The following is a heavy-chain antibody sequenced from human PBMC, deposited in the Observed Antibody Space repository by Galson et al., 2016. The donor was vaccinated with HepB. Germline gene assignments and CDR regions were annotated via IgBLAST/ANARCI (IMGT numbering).Heavy chain of an antibody. Sequence: SLRLSCAASGFSVSSYYMSWVRQAPGKGLDWVSVIYTGATTHYADSVKGRFTISRDTSKNTLYLQMNSLRAEDTAVYYCASQMGIPVAENAFDIWGQGTLVTLSS. CDR3: ASQMGIPVAENAFDI. J-gene: IGHJ4*02. CDR2: IYTGATT. D-gene: IGHD6-19*01. V-gene: IGHV3-53*01. CDR1: GFSVSSYY.